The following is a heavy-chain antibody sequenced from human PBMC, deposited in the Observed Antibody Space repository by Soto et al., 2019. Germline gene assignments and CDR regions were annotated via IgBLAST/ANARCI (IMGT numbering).Heavy chain of an antibody. CDR2: IDPSDSYT. V-gene: IGHV5-10-1*03. J-gene: IGHJ6*02. Sequence: EVQLVQSGAEVKKPGESLRISCKGSGYIFTNYWISWVRQMPGKGLEWMGRIDPSDSYTDYSPSFQGHVTISADKSISTAYLQWSSLKDSDTAIYYCARLPLMTTVTMGYFYGMDVWGLGTTVTVSS. D-gene: IGHD4-17*01. CDR3: ARLPLMTTVTMGYFYGMDV. CDR1: GYIFTNYW.